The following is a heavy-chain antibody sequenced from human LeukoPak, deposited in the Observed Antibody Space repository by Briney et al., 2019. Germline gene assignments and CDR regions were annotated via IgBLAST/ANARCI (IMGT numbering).Heavy chain of an antibody. V-gene: IGHV4-59*08. J-gene: IGHJ5*02. CDR3: TRHIDYYGSGSYES. D-gene: IGHD3-10*01. CDR1: VGSITVFH. Sequence: PSETLSLTCTVSVGSITVFHGSWIRQPPGKGREGIGCIHYSGSADYTPSLKSRVTISVDTSKHQFSLKLRCVTAAATAVYYCTRHIDYYGSGSYESWGQGTLVTVSS. CDR2: IHYSGSA.